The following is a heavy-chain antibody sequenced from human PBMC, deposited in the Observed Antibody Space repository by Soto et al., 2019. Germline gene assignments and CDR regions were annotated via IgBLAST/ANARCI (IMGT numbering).Heavy chain of an antibody. J-gene: IGHJ4*02. D-gene: IGHD6-19*01. V-gene: IGHV3-23*01. Sequence: EVQLLESGGGLVQPGGSLRLSCVGSGFFFSSYTMTWVRQAPGKGLEWVSSFSATSENTYYADSVRGRFTISRDNSKNTRFLPMNSLKAEDTAMYYCAKARDQQWVRLPFDYWGQGILVIVSS. CDR1: GFFFSSYT. CDR2: FSATSENT. CDR3: AKARDQQWVRLPFDY.